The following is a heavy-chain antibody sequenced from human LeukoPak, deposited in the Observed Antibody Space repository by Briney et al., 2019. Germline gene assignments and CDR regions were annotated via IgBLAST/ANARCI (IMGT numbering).Heavy chain of an antibody. J-gene: IGHJ3*02. CDR2: INPSGCST. V-gene: IGHV1-46*01. Sequence: RASVSVSYTASGYTFTSYDMHCVRQAAGHGLAGMGIINPSGCSTSYAQKFQRRLTMTRDTSTSTVYMELSPLRSEDTAVYYCARAAVVHYYDSSGYYDAFDIWGEGTMVTVSS. CDR1: GYTFTSYD. D-gene: IGHD3-22*01. CDR3: ARAAVVHYYDSSGYYDAFDI.